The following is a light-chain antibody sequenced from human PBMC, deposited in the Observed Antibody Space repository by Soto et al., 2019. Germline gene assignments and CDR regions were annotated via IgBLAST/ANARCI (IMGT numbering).Light chain of an antibody. J-gene: IGKJ1*01. CDR3: XXYNSYWT. CDR2: KAS. CDR1: QSISSW. V-gene: IGKV1-5*03. Sequence: DIQMTQSPSTLSASVGDRVTITCRTSQSISSWLAWYQQKPGKAPKLLIYKASSLESGVPSRFSGSGSGTEFTLTISSLQPDDFATXXCXXYNSYWTXXQGTKVEIK.